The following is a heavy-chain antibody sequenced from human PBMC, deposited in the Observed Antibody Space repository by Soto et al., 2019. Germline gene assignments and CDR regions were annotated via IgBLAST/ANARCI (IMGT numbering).Heavy chain of an antibody. CDR2: FIPIFGTA. V-gene: IGHV1-69*13. Sequence: GASVKVSCKASGGTFSSYAISWVRQAPGQGLEWMGGFIPIFGTANYAQKFQGRVTITADESTSTAYMELSSLRSEDTAVYYCARGYDILTAAFDIWGQGTMVTVSS. D-gene: IGHD3-9*01. CDR1: GGTFSSYA. J-gene: IGHJ3*02. CDR3: ARGYDILTAAFDI.